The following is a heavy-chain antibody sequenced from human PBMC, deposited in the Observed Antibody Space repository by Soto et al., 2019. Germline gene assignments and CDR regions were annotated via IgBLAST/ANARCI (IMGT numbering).Heavy chain of an antibody. CDR3: ARHLRDYYYDSSGYSPLDY. D-gene: IGHD3-22*01. CDR1: GYSFTIYC. Sequence: PGESLKISGKGSGYSFTIYCIGWVRQMPWKGLEWMGIIYPGDSDTRYSPSFQGQVTISADKSISTAYLQWSSLKASDTAMYYCARHLRDYYYDSSGYSPLDYWGQGTLVTVSS. V-gene: IGHV5-51*01. CDR2: IYPGDSDT. J-gene: IGHJ4*02.